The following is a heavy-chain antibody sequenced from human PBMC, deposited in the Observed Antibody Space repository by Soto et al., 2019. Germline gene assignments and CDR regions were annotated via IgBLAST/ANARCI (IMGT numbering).Heavy chain of an antibody. Sequence: QVQLQQWGAGLLKPSETLSLTCAVYGGSFSGYYWSWIRQPPGKGLEWIGEINHSGSTNYNPSLKSRVTISVDTSKNQFSLKLSSVTAADTAVYYCAHSAAGTIGFDCWGQGTLVTVSS. CDR2: INHSGST. J-gene: IGHJ4*02. D-gene: IGHD6-13*01. V-gene: IGHV4-34*01. CDR1: GGSFSGYY. CDR3: AHSAAGTIGFDC.